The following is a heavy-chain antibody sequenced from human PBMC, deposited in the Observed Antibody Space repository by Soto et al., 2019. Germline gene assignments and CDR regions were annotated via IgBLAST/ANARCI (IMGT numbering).Heavy chain of an antibody. D-gene: IGHD3-10*01. CDR3: AYGLRAPYYLHY. V-gene: IGHV4-31*03. CDR1: GGSISSSGYY. Sequence: SETLSLTCTVSGGSISSSGYYWSWVRQHPGKGLEWIGYIHYGGSPYYSPSLKSRTSISVDTSTNQFSLTLTSVTPADTAEYYCAYGLRAPYYLHYWGQGTLVTVSS. J-gene: IGHJ4*01. CDR2: IHYGGSP.